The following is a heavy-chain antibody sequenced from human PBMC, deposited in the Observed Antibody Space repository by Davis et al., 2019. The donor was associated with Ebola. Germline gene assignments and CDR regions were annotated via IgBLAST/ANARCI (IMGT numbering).Heavy chain of an antibody. CDR3: VRGAGWLLDY. Sequence: SLKISCAASGFTFDDYAMHWVRQAPGKGLEWVSGISWNSGSIGYADSVKGRFTISRDNAKNSLFLQMNGLTVDDTAVYYCVRGAGWLLDYWGQGTLVTVSS. CDR1: GFTFDDYA. J-gene: IGHJ4*02. CDR2: ISWNSGSI. D-gene: IGHD5-12*01. V-gene: IGHV3-9*01.